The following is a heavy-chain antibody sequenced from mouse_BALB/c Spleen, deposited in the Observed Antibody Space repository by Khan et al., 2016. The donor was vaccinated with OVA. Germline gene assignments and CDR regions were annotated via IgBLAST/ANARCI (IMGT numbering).Heavy chain of an antibody. J-gene: IGHJ4*01. CDR1: GYTFTSNT. V-gene: IGHV1-4*01. D-gene: IGHD2-14*01. CDR3: ARRTTGYTMDS. Sequence: QVQLKESGAELARPGASVRMSCKASGYTFTSNTIHWIKQRPGQGLEWIGYINPGSGYTNYIQNFKDKATLTADKSSSTAYMQLSSLTSEDSAVYYCARRTTGYTMDSWGQGTSVTVSS. CDR2: INPGSGYT.